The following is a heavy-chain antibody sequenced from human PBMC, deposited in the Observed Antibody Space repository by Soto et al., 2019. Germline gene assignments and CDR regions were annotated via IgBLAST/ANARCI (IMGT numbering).Heavy chain of an antibody. CDR1: GGSISSYY. Sequence: SETLSLTCTVSGGSISSYYWSWIRQPAGKGLEWIGRIYTSGSTNYNPSLKSRVTMSVDTSKNQFSLKLSSVTAADTAVYYCARDRTLGGYCSGGSCYSRDYGMDVWGQGTTVTVSS. CDR3: ARDRTLGGYCSGGSCYSRDYGMDV. J-gene: IGHJ6*02. D-gene: IGHD2-15*01. V-gene: IGHV4-4*07. CDR2: IYTSGST.